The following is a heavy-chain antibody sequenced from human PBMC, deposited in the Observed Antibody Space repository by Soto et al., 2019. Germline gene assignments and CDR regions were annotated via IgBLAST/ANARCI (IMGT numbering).Heavy chain of an antibody. CDR2: IWYDGSNK. CDR1: GFTFSSYG. J-gene: IGHJ3*02. Sequence: GGSLRLSCAASGFTFSSYGMHWVRQAPGKGLEWVAVIWYDGSNKYYADSVKGRFTISRDNSKNTLYLQMNSLRAEDTAVYYCAREDKDHDAFAIWGQGTMVTVSS. CDR3: AREDKDHDAFAI. V-gene: IGHV3-33*01.